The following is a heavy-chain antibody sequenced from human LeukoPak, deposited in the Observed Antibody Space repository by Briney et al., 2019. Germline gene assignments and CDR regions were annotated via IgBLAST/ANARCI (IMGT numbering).Heavy chain of an antibody. V-gene: IGHV5-10-1*01. CDR1: GYSFTSYW. D-gene: IGHD3-9*01. CDR2: IDPSDSYT. Sequence: GESLKISCKGPGYSFTSYWISWVRQMPGKGLEWTGRIDPSDSYTNYSPSFQGHVTISADKSISTAYLQWSSLKASDTAMYYCARYYDILTGPFDYWGQGTLVTVSS. J-gene: IGHJ4*02. CDR3: ARYYDILTGPFDY.